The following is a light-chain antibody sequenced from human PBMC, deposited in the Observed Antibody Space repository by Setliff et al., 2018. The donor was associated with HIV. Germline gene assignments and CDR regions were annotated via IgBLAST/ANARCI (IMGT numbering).Light chain of an antibody. V-gene: IGLV1-40*01. Sequence: QSVLTQPPSVSGAPGQRVTISCTGSSSNIGAGYDVHWYQQLPGAAPKVLIYGDTNRPSGVPHRFSGSKSGTSASLAITGLQPEDEADYYCQSFDNNLAIFGGGTKVTVL. CDR2: GDT. CDR3: QSFDNNLAI. J-gene: IGLJ2*01. CDR1: SSNIGAGYD.